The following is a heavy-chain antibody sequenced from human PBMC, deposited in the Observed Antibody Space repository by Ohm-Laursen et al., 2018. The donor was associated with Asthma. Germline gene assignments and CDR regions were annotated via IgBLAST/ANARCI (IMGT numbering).Heavy chain of an antibody. CDR2: ISGSGGST. V-gene: IGHV3-23*01. Sequence: SLRLSCSASGFTFSRYAMYWVRQAPGKGLEWVSAISGSGGSTYYADSVKGRFTISRDNSKNTLYLQMNSLRAEDTAVYYCAKDRGLYSSGWYYFDYWGQGTLVTVAS. CDR3: AKDRGLYSSGWYYFDY. CDR1: GFTFSRYA. D-gene: IGHD6-19*01. J-gene: IGHJ4*02.